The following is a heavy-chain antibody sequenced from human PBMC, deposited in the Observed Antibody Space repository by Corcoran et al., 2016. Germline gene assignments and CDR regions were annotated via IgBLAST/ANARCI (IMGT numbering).Heavy chain of an antibody. D-gene: IGHD1-1*01. CDR3: ARTERPWCRVTY. J-gene: IGHJ4*02. CDR1: GFTFSSYW. Sequence: EVQLVESGGGLVQPGGSLRLSCAASGFTFSSYWMSWVRQAPGKGLEWVANIRHDGNEKYYVDSVKGRFTISRDNAKNSLYLQINSLRAEDTAVCYCARTERPWCRVTYWGQGTLVTVS. V-gene: IGHV3-7*01. CDR2: IRHDGNEK.